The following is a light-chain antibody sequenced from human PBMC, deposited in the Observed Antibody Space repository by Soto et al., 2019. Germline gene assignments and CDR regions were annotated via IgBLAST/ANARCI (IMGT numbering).Light chain of an antibody. CDR2: DAS. CDR1: QSVSSY. Sequence: ELVLTQSPGTLSLSPGERATLSCRASQSVSSYLAWYQQKPGQAPRLLIYDASNRATGIPARFSGSGSGTDFTLTISSLEPEDFAVYCCQQRSNWLTFGGGTKVDIK. CDR3: QQRSNWLT. J-gene: IGKJ4*01. V-gene: IGKV3-11*01.